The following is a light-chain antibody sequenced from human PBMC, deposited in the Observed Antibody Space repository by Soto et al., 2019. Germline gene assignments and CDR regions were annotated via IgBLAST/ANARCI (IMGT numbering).Light chain of an antibody. J-gene: IGKJ1*01. Sequence: VMTQSPATLSVSPGERATLSCRASHSVSSSLAWYQQKPGQAPRLLISGASTRATGIPARFSGSGSGTEFTLTINSLQSEDFAVYYCQQYNNWPRTFGQGTKVDIK. CDR1: HSVSSS. CDR2: GAS. V-gene: IGKV3-15*01. CDR3: QQYNNWPRT.